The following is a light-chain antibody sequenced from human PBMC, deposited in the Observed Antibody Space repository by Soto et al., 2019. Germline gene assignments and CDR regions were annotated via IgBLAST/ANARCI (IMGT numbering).Light chain of an antibody. CDR2: QVT. J-gene: IGLJ1*01. V-gene: IGLV2-14*01. Sequence: QSALTQPASVSGSPGQSITISCTGTSSDVGRYNYVSWFQQDPGKAPKLIIYQVTYRPSGVSKRFSGSKSGNTAPLTISGLQAEDEADYYCSSYNSSRTLYVFGTGTQVTVL. CDR1: SSDVGRYNY. CDR3: SSYNSSRTLYV.